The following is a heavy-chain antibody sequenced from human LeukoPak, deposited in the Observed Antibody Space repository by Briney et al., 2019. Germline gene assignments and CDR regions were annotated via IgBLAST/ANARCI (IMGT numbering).Heavy chain of an antibody. J-gene: IGHJ4*02. CDR2: IYYSGST. D-gene: IGHD4-17*01. Sequence: PSETLSLTCTVSGGSISTYYWNWIRQPPGKGLECIGYIYYSGSTNYNPSLKSRVTISLDTSKNQFSLKLTSVTAADTAVYYCARGYSGDYGLYYFDYWGQGTLVTVSS. CDR1: GGSISTYY. V-gene: IGHV4-59*01. CDR3: ARGYSGDYGLYYFDY.